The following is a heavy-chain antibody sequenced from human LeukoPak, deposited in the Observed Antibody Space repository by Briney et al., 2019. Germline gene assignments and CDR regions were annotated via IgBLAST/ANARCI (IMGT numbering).Heavy chain of an antibody. CDR3: AKDTGGYSYANFDY. V-gene: IGHV3-23*01. Sequence: PGGSLRLSCAASGFTFSSYAMSWVRQAPGKGREWVSGISGSGGGTNYAESVKGRFTISRDNPKNTLYLQMNSLRAEDTAVYYCAKDTGGYSYANFDYWGQGTLVTVSS. CDR1: GFTFSSYA. D-gene: IGHD5-18*01. CDR2: ISGSGGGT. J-gene: IGHJ4*02.